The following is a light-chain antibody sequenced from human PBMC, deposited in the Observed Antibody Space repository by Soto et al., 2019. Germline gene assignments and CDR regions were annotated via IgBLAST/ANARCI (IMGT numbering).Light chain of an antibody. CDR1: HDITNF. CDR2: DVS. V-gene: IGKV1-33*01. Sequence: DIQMTQSPSSLSASVGDRVTITCRASHDITNFLNWYQQKPGKAPKLLIYDVSKLETGVPSRFSGSGSGTDFTLTISSLQPEDIATYFCQQYDDLPITFGQGTRLEIK. J-gene: IGKJ5*01. CDR3: QQYDDLPIT.